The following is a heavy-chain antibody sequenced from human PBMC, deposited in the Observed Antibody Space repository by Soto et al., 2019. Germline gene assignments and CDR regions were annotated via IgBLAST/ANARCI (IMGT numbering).Heavy chain of an antibody. D-gene: IGHD4-4*01. J-gene: IGHJ4*02. CDR2: IGGSGGNR. CDR3: VRVASDYINSVDH. CDR1: GFTFNAYA. V-gene: IGHV3-23*01. Sequence: EVQLLESGGGLVEPGGSLRLSCAASGFTFNAYAMTWVRQAPGKGLEWVSAIGGSGGNRYYAASVKGRFTISRDNSKDTVDLQVNSLRVEDTAVYYCVRVASDYINSVDHWGQGILVTVSS.